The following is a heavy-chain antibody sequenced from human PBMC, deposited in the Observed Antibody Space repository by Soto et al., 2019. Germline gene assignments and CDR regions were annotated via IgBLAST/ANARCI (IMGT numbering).Heavy chain of an antibody. V-gene: IGHV4-31*03. Sequence: SETLSLACTVSGGSISSGGYYWSWIRQHPGKGLEGIGYIYYSGSTYYNPSLKSRVTISVDTSKNQFSLKLSSVTAADTAVYYCATDPETFYPPGYYVNWFDPWRHGTLVTVSS. J-gene: IGHJ5*02. CDR2: IYYSGST. D-gene: IGHD3-22*01. CDR3: ATDPETFYPPGYYVNWFDP. CDR1: GGSISSGGYY.